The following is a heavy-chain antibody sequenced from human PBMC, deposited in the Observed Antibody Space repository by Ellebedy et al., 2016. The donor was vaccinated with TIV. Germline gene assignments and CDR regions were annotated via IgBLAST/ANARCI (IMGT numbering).Heavy chain of an antibody. CDR2: ISYDGSNK. V-gene: IGHV3-30*03. Sequence: GGSLRLXXAASGFTFSSYGMHWVRQAPGKGLEWVAVISYDGSNKYYADSVKGRFTISRDNSKNTLYLQMNSLRAEDTAVYYCASPPSGAMVRDEYFQHWGQGTLVTVSS. CDR3: ASPPSGAMVRDEYFQH. J-gene: IGHJ1*01. CDR1: GFTFSSYG. D-gene: IGHD3-10*01.